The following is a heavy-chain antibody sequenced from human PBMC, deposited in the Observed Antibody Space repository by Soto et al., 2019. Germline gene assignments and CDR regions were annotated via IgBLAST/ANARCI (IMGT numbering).Heavy chain of an antibody. CDR1: GYTFTSYY. CDR3: ARIARAGRGIAAQRGAFDI. D-gene: IGHD6-13*01. CDR2: INPSGGST. Sequence: QVQREQSGAEVKKPGASVKDSCKASGYTFTSYYMHWVRQAPGQVLEWMGIINPSGGSTSDAQKYQCRVSMYKDTSTITVYMELSSLRSEDTVVYYCARIARAGRGIAAQRGAFDIWGQGTMVTVSS. J-gene: IGHJ3*02. V-gene: IGHV1-46*01.